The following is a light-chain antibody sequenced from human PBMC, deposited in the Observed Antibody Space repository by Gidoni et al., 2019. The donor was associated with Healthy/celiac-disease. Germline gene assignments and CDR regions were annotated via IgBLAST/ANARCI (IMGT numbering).Light chain of an antibody. J-gene: IGKJ2*01. V-gene: IGKV1-33*01. CDR1: QDISNY. CDR3: QQYDNLRYT. Sequence: DIHMTQSPSSLSASVGDRVTITGQASQDISNYLNWYQQKPGKAPKLLIYDASNLETGVPSRFSGSGSGTDFTFTISSLQPEDIATYYCQQYDNLRYTFGQGTKLEIK. CDR2: DAS.